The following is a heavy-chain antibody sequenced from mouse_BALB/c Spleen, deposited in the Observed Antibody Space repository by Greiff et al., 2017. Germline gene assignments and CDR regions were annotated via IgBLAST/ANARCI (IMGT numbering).Heavy chain of an antibody. CDR3: ARSKWSTGVYAMDY. CDR1: GFTFSSFG. V-gene: IGHV5-17*02. CDR2: ISSGSSTI. J-gene: IGHJ4*01. Sequence: DVKLVESGGGLVQPGGSRKLSCAASGFTFSSFGMHWVRQAPEKGLEWVAYISSGSSTIYYADTVKGRFTISRDNPKNTLFLQMTSLRSEDTAMYYCARSKWSTGVYAMDYWGQGTSVTVSS. D-gene: IGHD4-1*02.